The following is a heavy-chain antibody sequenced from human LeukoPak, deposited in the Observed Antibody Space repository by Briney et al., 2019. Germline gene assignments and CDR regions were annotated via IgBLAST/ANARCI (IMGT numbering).Heavy chain of an antibody. CDR3: AKGYGVAGKVSWFDP. CDR2: ISYDGNTK. V-gene: IGHV3-30*18. D-gene: IGHD6-19*01. J-gene: IGHJ5*02. Sequence: GGSLRLSCAASGFTFSSHGMHWVRQAPGKGLEWVAVISYDGNTKYYGDSVKGRFTISRDNSKNTLYLQMNGLRPDDTAVYSCAKGYGVAGKVSWFDPWGQGTLVTVSS. CDR1: GFTFSSHG.